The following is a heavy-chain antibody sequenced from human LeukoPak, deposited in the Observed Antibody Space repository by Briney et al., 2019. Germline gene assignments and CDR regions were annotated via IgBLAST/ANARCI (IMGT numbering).Heavy chain of an antibody. CDR2: IIPIFGTA. CDR1: GGTFSSYA. J-gene: IGHJ4*02. D-gene: IGHD3-22*01. Sequence: SVKVSCKASGGTFSSYAISWVRQAPGQGLEWMGRIIPIFGTANYAQKFQGRVTITTDESTSTAYMELCSLRSEDTAVYYCARDASAYYYDSSGYRFDYWGQGTLVTVSS. CDR3: ARDASAYYYDSSGYRFDY. V-gene: IGHV1-69*05.